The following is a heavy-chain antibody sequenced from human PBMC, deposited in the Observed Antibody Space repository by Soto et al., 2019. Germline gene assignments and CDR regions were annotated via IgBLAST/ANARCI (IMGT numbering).Heavy chain of an antibody. CDR1: GGSISSHDYH. CDR3: ARNKIGPQQLVRHFFYYYGMDV. V-gene: IGHV4-30-4*01. J-gene: IGHJ6*02. D-gene: IGHD6-13*01. Sequence: PSETLSLTCTVSGGSISSHDYHWSWIRQPPGKGLEWIGYIYYDGVTYYNPSLKSRLTMSLDMSKNQFSLKLTSVTAADTAVYYCARNKIGPQQLVRHFFYYYGMDVWGQGTTVTVSS. CDR2: IYYDGVT.